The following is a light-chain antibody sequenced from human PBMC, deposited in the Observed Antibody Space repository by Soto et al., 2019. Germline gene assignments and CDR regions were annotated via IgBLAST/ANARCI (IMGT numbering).Light chain of an antibody. CDR2: AAS. CDR3: QQSYNAPCS. J-gene: IGKJ3*01. Sequence: IHMTQSPSSLSASIGDTVTITCRASQTIDRYLNWFQQKSGQAPKLLMNAASSLRSGVPSRFSASGSGTDFTLTISSLQPEDYATYYCQQSYNAPCSFGPGTKVDIK. CDR1: QTIDRY. V-gene: IGKV1-39*01.